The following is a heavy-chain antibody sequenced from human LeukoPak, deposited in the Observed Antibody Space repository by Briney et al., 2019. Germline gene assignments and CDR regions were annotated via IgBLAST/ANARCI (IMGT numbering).Heavy chain of an antibody. V-gene: IGHV3-21*01. CDR2: ISSSSSYI. CDR3: ARGGTSLVAIWYFDY. D-gene: IGHD2-15*01. J-gene: IGHJ4*02. Sequence: GGSLRLSCAASGFTFSSYSMTWVRQAPGKGLEWVSSISSSSSYIYYADSVKGRFTISRDNAKNSLYLQMNSLRAEDTAVYYCARGGTSLVAIWYFDYWGQGTLVTVSS. CDR1: GFTFSSYS.